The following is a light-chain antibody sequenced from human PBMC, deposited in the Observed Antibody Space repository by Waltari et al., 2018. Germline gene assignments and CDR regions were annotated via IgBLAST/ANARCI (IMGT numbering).Light chain of an antibody. Sequence: DIQMTQSPSTLSASVGDRVTITCRASQSISSWLAWYQQKPGKAPKLLIYKASSLESGVPSRFSGSGSETEFTLTISSLQPDDFATYYCQQYNGYSGFGPGTKVDIK. CDR1: QSISSW. CDR2: KAS. CDR3: QQYNGYSG. J-gene: IGKJ3*01. V-gene: IGKV1-5*03.